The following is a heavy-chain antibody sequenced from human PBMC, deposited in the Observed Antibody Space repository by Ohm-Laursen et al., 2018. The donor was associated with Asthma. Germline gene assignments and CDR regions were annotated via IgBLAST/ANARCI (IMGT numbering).Heavy chain of an antibody. J-gene: IGHJ2*01. V-gene: IGHV4-39*07. CDR3: AREPTTVAPWFFDL. D-gene: IGHD4-23*01. CDR2: IYYSGST. Sequence: LSLTCTVSGGSISSSSYYWGWIRQPPGKGLEWIGNIYYSGSTNYNPSLKSRVTISVDTSKNQFSLRVSSVTSADTAVYYCAREPTTVAPWFFDLWGRGTLVTVSS. CDR1: GGSISSSSYY.